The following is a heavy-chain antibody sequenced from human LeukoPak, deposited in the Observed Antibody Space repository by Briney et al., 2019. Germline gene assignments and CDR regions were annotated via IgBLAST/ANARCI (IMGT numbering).Heavy chain of an antibody. D-gene: IGHD6-19*01. CDR3: ARATGLQWLVRSDAFDI. CDR1: GGSISSSSYY. CDR2: IYYSGST. V-gene: IGHV4-61*05. J-gene: IGHJ3*02. Sequence: SETLSLTCTVSGGSISSSSYYWGWIRQPPGKGLEWIGYIYYSGSTNYNPSLKSRVTISVDTSKNQFSLKLSSVTAADTAVYYCARATGLQWLVRSDAFDIWGQGTMVTVSS.